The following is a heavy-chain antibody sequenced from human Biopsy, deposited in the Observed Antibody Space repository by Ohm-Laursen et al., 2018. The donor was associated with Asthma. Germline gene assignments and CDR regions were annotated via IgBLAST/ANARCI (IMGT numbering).Heavy chain of an antibody. J-gene: IGHJ6*02. CDR1: GYSLTDLS. D-gene: IGHD6-19*01. CDR3: ARCQVGYSSGWSLLLKKIYYSGMDV. Sequence: ASVKVSCKLSGYSLTDLSMHWVRQAPGQGLEWMGGHDHEEGGTVNARRFQGRVTMTEDTSTDTAYMEVTSLRSEDTAIYYCARCQVGYSSGWSLLLKKIYYSGMDVWGQGNAVTVSS. CDR2: HDHEEGGT. V-gene: IGHV1-24*01.